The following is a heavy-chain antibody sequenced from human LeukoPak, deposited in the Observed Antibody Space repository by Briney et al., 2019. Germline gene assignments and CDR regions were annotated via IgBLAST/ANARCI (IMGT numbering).Heavy chain of an antibody. Sequence: PSETLSLTCAVSGISISTYYWSWIRQPAGKGLEWIGRIYTSGNTNCKPSLKSRLTISVDKSKNHLSLKLSSLTAADTAFYYCAGGPSGTAFDDWGHGTLVTVSS. CDR2: IYTSGNT. J-gene: IGHJ4*01. D-gene: IGHD1-1*01. V-gene: IGHV4-4*07. CDR3: AGGPSGTAFDD. CDR1: GISISTYY.